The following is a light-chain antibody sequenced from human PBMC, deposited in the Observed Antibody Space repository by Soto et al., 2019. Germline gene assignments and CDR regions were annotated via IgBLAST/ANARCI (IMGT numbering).Light chain of an antibody. CDR1: QSISSW. Sequence: DIQMTQSPSTLSASVGDRVTITCRASQSISSWLAWYQQKPGKAPNLLIYKASSLQSGVPSRFSGSGSGTEFTLTISSLQPDDFATYYCQQYNSYPWTLGQGTKVEIK. V-gene: IGKV1-5*03. J-gene: IGKJ1*01. CDR2: KAS. CDR3: QQYNSYPWT.